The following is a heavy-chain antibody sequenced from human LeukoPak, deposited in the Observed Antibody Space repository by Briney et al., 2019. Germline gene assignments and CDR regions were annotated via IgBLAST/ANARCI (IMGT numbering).Heavy chain of an antibody. CDR3: ARGQGRRYFDL. CDR2: INHSGST. V-gene: IGHV4-34*01. CDR1: GGSFSGYY. J-gene: IGHJ2*01. Sequence: SETLSLTCAVYGGSFSGYYWSWIRQPPGKGLEWIGEINHSGSTNYIPSLKSRVTISVDTSKNQFSLKLSSVTAADTAVYYCARGQGRRYFDLWGRGTLVTVSS.